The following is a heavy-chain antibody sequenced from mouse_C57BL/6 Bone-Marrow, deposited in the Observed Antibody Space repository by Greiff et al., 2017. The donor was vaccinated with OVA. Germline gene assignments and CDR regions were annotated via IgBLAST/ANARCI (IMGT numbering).Heavy chain of an antibody. CDR2: FYPGSGSI. V-gene: IGHV1-62-2*01. Sequence: QVQLKESGAELVKPGASVKLSCKASGYTFTEYTIHWVKQRSGQGLEWIGWFYPGSGSIKYNEKFKDKATLTADKSSSTVYMELSRLTSEDSAVYFCARHEEKRLLGSYYFDYWGQGTTLTVSS. CDR3: ARHEEKRLLGSYYFDY. D-gene: IGHD2-3*01. J-gene: IGHJ2*01. CDR1: GYTFTEYT.